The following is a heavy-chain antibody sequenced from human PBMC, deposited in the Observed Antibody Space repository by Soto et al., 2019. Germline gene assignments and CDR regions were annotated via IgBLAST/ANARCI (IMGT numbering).Heavy chain of an antibody. CDR3: ARGVYYYDDSARGWFDP. Sequence: QVQLQESGPGLVKPSQTLSLTCTVSGGSISSGDYYWSWIRQPPGKGLEWIGYIYYSGSTYYNPSLMRRVTISVGTSKHQFSLKLSSVTAADTAVYYCARGVYYYDDSARGWFDPWGQGTLVTVSS. CDR1: GGSISSGDYY. D-gene: IGHD3-22*01. J-gene: IGHJ5*02. CDR2: IYYSGST. V-gene: IGHV4-30-4*01.